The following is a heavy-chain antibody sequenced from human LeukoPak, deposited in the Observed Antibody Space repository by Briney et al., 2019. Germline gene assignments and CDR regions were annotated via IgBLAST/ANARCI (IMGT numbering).Heavy chain of an antibody. J-gene: IGHJ4*02. CDR3: EKGRGRPGQAGAGGPESPFDY. D-gene: IGHD6-19*01. CDR1: GFTFSSYG. Sequence: GGSLRLSCAASGFTFSSYGMHWVRQAPGKGLEWVAFIRYDGSNKYYADSVKGRFTISRDNSKNTLYLQMNSLRAEDTAVYYWEKGRGRPGQAGAGGPESPFDYGGQGPLVTVSS. CDR2: IRYDGSNK. V-gene: IGHV3-30*02.